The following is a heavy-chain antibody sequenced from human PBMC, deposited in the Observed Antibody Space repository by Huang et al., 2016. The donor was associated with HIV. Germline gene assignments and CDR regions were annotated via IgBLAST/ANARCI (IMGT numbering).Heavy chain of an antibody. D-gene: IGHD2-21*01. CDR1: GYTFTRYD. J-gene: IGHJ4*02. CDR2: MNPNRGNA. Sequence: QVQLVQSGAEVKKPGASVKVSCRASGYTFTRYDINWVRQAPGQGPEWMAWMNPNRGNAGYAQKFQGRVAVSRNTSISTAYMELRSLRREDTAVYFCARGRGWLSGLDFWCQGTRVTVPS. CDR3: ARGRGWLSGLDF. V-gene: IGHV1-8*01.